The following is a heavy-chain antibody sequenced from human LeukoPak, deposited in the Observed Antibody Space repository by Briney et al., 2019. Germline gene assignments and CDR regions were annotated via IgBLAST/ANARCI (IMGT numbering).Heavy chain of an antibody. Sequence: GGSLRLSCAASGXTFSSYEMNWVRQAPGKGQEWVSAISGSGGATYYADSVKGRFTMSRDNSKNTLYLQMNSLRAEDTAVYYCAKGAYYHGSGRYFDYWGQGTLVTVSS. D-gene: IGHD3-10*01. J-gene: IGHJ4*02. CDR3: AKGAYYHGSGRYFDY. V-gene: IGHV3-23*01. CDR1: GXTFSSYE. CDR2: ISGSGGAT.